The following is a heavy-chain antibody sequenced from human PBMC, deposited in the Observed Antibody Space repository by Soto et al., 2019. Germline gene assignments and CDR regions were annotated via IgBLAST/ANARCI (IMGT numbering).Heavy chain of an antibody. CDR1: RGSISSGDYY. Sequence: QVQLQESGPGVVKPSQTLSLTCTVSRGSISSGDYYWSWLRQSPGKGLEYIGYISYSGNTYYKPSLQSRSTISLATSKTQFPLPLSSVTAAATAVYYCARAVGYNYYFDSWGQGTLVTVSS. CDR2: ISYSGNT. D-gene: IGHD5-12*01. CDR3: ARAVGYNYYFDS. J-gene: IGHJ4*02. V-gene: IGHV4-30-4*01.